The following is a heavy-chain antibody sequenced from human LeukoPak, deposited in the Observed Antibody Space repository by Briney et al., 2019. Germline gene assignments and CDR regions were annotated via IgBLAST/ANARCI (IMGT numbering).Heavy chain of an antibody. J-gene: IGHJ5*02. CDR2: IYYSGRT. Sequence: SETLSLTCTVSGGSISSSSYYWGWIRQPPGKGQEWIGSIYYSGRTYYNPSLKSRVTVSVDTSKNQLSLKLRSVTAADTAVYYCASPGYSSSTWFDPWGQGTLVTVSS. CDR3: ASPGYSSSTWFDP. CDR1: GGSISSSSYY. V-gene: IGHV4-39*01. D-gene: IGHD6-13*01.